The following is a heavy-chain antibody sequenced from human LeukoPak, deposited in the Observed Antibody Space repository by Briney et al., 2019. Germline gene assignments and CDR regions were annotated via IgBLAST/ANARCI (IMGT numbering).Heavy chain of an antibody. CDR1: GFTFSDYY. J-gene: IGHJ6*03. Sequence: GGSLRLSCAASGFTFSDYYMSWIRQAPGKGLEWVSYISSSGSTIYYADSVKGRFTISRDNAKNSLYLQMSSLRAEDTAVYYCARDQAMVRGVIIIRDYYYMDVWGKGTTVTVSS. V-gene: IGHV3-11*04. CDR2: ISSSGSTI. D-gene: IGHD3-10*01. CDR3: ARDQAMVRGVIIIRDYYYMDV.